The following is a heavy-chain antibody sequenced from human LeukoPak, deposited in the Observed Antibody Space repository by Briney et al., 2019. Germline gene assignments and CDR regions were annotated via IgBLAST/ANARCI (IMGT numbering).Heavy chain of an antibody. CDR2: FDPEDGET. CDR3: ATSIAAGGRVYFDY. J-gene: IGHJ4*02. CDR1: GYTLTELS. V-gene: IGHV1-24*01. Sequence: ASVKVSCKVSGYTLTELSMHWVRQAPGKGLEWMGGFDPEDGETIYAQKFQGRVTMTEDTSTDTAYMELSSLRSEDTAVYYCATSIAAGGRVYFDYWGQGTLVTVSS. D-gene: IGHD6-13*01.